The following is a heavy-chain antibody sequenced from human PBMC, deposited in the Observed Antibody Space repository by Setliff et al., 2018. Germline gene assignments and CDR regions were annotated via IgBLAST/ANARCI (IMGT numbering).Heavy chain of an antibody. CDR3: AAIGLDTAMITGVLFDF. CDR2: INPNSGGT. Sequence: GASVKVSCKASGHTFTSYFMQWARQAPGQGLEWMGWINPNSGGTNYAQKFQGWVTMTRDTSISTAYMELSRLRSDDTAVYYCAAIGLDTAMITGVLFDFWGQGTLVTVS. CDR1: GHTFTSYF. J-gene: IGHJ4*02. D-gene: IGHD5-18*01. V-gene: IGHV1-2*04.